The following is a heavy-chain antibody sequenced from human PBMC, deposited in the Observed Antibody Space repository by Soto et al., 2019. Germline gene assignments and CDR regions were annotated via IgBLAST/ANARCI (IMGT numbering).Heavy chain of an antibody. CDR2: IYSGGET. CDR1: GFTVGISY. J-gene: IGHJ4*02. V-gene: IGHV3-66*01. Sequence: GXSLRLFCAASGFTVGISYMSWQRQVPGQGLEWVSIIYSGGETYYAASVKGRFTVSRDNSKNTLFLQMSSLRAEGTAVYYWARRKYCPSHNCFDYWGQGTLVTVS. D-gene: IGHD2-8*01. CDR3: ARRKYCPSHNCFDY.